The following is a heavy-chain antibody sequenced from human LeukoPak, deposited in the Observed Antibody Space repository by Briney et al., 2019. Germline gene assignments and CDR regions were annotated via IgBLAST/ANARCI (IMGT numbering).Heavy chain of an antibody. Sequence: GGSLRLSCAASGFTFSSYGMHWVRQAPGKGLEWVAVIWYDGSSEYYAGSVKGRFTISRDNSKNTLYLQMNSLRADDTAVYYCARDHTNSWYYFDSWGQGTLVTVSS. J-gene: IGHJ4*02. D-gene: IGHD6-13*01. V-gene: IGHV3-33*01. CDR2: IWYDGSSE. CDR3: ARDHTNSWYYFDS. CDR1: GFTFSSYG.